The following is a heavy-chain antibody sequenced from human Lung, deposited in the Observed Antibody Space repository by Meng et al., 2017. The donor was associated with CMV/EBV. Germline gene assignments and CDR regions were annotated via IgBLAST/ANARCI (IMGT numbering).Heavy chain of an antibody. CDR3: ARERRYVGPTQLIGWSYFDF. D-gene: IGHD1-1*01. CDR1: GFTFNNYV. J-gene: IGHJ4*02. Sequence: GGSLRFXCVAPGFTFNNYVMTWVRQAPGKGLEWVPSIYGSGRSTSYIDPVKGRFTIPRDNSNNTLFLQLESVEAEDTSTYFGARERRYVGPTQLIGWSYFDFWXQGTXVTVSS. CDR2: IYGSGRST. V-gene: IGHV3-23*05.